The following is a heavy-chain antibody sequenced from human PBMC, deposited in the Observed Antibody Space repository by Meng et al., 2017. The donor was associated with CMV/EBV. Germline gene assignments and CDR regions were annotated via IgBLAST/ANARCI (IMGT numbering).Heavy chain of an antibody. CDR2: ISSSSSTI. CDR1: GFTFSSYS. Sequence: GESLKISCAASGFTFSSYSMNWVRQAPGKGLEWGSYISSSSSTIYYADSVKGRFTISRDNAKNSLYLQMNSLRAEDTAVYYCAAYGDYNWFDPWGQGTLVTVSS. CDR3: AAYGDYNWFDP. D-gene: IGHD4-17*01. V-gene: IGHV3-48*04. J-gene: IGHJ5*02.